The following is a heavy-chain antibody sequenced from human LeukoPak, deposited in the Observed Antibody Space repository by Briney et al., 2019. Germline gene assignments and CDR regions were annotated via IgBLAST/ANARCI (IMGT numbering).Heavy chain of an antibody. Sequence: GGSLRLACAASGFTFDDYAMHWVRQAPGKGLEWFSLISGDGGSTYYAESVKGRLTISSDNSKNSLYLQMNSLRTEDTALYYCAKGRIIGDYSNWGQGTLVTVSS. J-gene: IGHJ4*02. V-gene: IGHV3-43*02. CDR2: ISGDGGST. CDR3: AKGRIIGDYSN. CDR1: GFTFDDYA. D-gene: IGHD4-17*01.